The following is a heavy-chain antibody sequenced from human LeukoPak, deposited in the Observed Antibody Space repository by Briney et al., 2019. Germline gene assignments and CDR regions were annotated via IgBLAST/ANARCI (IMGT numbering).Heavy chain of an antibody. CDR2: IYYSGST. D-gene: IGHD4-17*01. J-gene: IGHJ3*02. V-gene: IGHV4-59*01. Sequence: SETLSLTCTVSGGSISSYYWSWIRQPPGKALEWIGYIYYSGSTNYNPSLKSRVTISVDTSKNQFSLKLSSVTAADTAVYYCARGDYGDYVLVAFDIWGQGTMVTVSS. CDR1: GGSISSYY. CDR3: ARGDYGDYVLVAFDI.